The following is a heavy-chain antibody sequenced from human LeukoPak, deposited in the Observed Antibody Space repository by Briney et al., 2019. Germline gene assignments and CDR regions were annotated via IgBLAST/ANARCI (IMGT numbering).Heavy chain of an antibody. V-gene: IGHV1-69*13. D-gene: IGHD3-10*01. CDR2: VIPIFGTA. Sequence: ASVKVSCKASGGTFSSYAIRWVRQAPGQGLEWMGGVIPIFGTANYAQKFQGRVTITADESTSTAYMELSSLRSEDTAVYYCARVFDSGSQAYFYYMDVWGKGTTVTIFS. CDR3: ARVFDSGSQAYFYYMDV. CDR1: GGTFSSYA. J-gene: IGHJ6*03.